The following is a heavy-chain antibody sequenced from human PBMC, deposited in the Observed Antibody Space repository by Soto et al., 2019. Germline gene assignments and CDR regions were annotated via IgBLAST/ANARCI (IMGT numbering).Heavy chain of an antibody. Sequence: SETLSLTCTVSGGPISSGDYYWSWIRQPPGKGLEWIGYIYYSGSTYYNPSLKSRVTISVDTSKNQFSLKLSSVTAADTAVYYCARATTVVTPAFDYWGQGTLVTVSS. D-gene: IGHD4-17*01. CDR2: IYYSGST. CDR1: GGPISSGDYY. V-gene: IGHV4-30-4*01. J-gene: IGHJ4*02. CDR3: ARATTVVTPAFDY.